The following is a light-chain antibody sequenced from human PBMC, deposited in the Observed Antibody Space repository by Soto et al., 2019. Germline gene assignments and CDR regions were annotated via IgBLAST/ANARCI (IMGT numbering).Light chain of an antibody. CDR3: QQYGSSPRT. Sequence: IVLTQSPGTLSLSPGERATLSCRASQSVSSSYLAWYQQKPGQAPRLLIDGASSRATGIPDRFSGSGSGTDFTLTISRLEAEDFGVDYCQQYGSSPRTFGQGTKVEIK. CDR2: GAS. J-gene: IGKJ1*01. CDR1: QSVSSSY. V-gene: IGKV3-20*01.